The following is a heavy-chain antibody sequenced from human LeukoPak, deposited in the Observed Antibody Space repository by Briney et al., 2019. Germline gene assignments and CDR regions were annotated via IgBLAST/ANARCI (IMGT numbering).Heavy chain of an antibody. CDR3: ARDPRYYYDSSGYDFYFDY. D-gene: IGHD3-22*01. Sequence: GRSLGLSCAASGFTFSSYAMHWVRQAPGKGLEWVAVISYDGSNKYYADSVKGRFTISRDNSKNTLYLQMNSLRAEDTAVYYCARDPRYYYDSSGYDFYFDYWGQGTLVTVSS. V-gene: IGHV3-30-3*01. CDR2: ISYDGSNK. CDR1: GFTFSSYA. J-gene: IGHJ4*02.